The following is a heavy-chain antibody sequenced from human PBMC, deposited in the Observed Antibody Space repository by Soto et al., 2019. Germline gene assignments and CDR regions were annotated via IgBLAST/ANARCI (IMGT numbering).Heavy chain of an antibody. V-gene: IGHV1-46*01. Sequence: QVQLVQSGAEVKKPGASVKVSCKASGYTFTSYYIHWVRQAPGQGLEWMGIINPSGGTTSYAQKFQGRVTMTRDKSTSAVYMEVSSLRSEDTGVYYCARGGYDFWSGYWGQGTLVAVSS. J-gene: IGHJ4*02. CDR2: INPSGGTT. CDR3: ARGGYDFWSGY. CDR1: GYTFTSYY. D-gene: IGHD3-3*01.